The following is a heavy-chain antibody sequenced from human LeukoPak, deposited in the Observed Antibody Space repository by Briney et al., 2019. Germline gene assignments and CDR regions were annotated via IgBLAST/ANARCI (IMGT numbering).Heavy chain of an antibody. CDR1: GFTFSSYS. Sequence: PGGSLRLSCAASGFTFSSYSMNWVRQAPGKGLKWVSSISSSSSYIYYADSVKGRFTISRDNAKNSLYLQMNSLRAEDTAVYYCARDLGDYYDSSGSEDAFDIWGQGTMVTVSS. V-gene: IGHV3-21*01. J-gene: IGHJ3*02. D-gene: IGHD3-22*01. CDR2: ISSSSSYI. CDR3: ARDLGDYYDSSGSEDAFDI.